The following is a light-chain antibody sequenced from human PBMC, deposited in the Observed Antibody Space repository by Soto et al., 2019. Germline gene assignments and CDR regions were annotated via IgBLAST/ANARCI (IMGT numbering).Light chain of an antibody. Sequence: VMTQSPLSLPVTPGEPASISCRSSQSLLHSNGYNYLGWYLQKPGQSPQHLIYLGSNRASGGPARFSGSGSGTDFTLKISRVEAEDVGVYYCMQALQTPFTFGPGTKVDIK. J-gene: IGKJ3*01. V-gene: IGKV2-28*01. CDR3: MQALQTPFT. CDR1: QSLLHSNGYNY. CDR2: LGS.